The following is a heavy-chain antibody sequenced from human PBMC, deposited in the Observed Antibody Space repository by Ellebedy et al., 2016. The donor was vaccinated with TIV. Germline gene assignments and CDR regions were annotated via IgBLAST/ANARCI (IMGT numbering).Heavy chain of an antibody. CDR2: IIGVFGTT. CDR1: GYSFTTYG. V-gene: IGHV1-69*13. D-gene: IGHD3-22*01. J-gene: IGHJ6*02. CDR3: ATALVVITTSLHYYGMDV. Sequence: ASVKVSCKASGYSFTTYGISWVRQAPGQGPEWMGGIIGVFGTTNFAQKFQGRVKITVDESTGTAYMELSSLRSEDTAVFSCATALVVITTSLHYYGMDVWGQGTTVTVSS.